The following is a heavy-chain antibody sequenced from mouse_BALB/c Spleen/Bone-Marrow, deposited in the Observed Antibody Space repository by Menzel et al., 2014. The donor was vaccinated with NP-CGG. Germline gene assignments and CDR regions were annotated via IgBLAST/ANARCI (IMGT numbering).Heavy chain of an antibody. CDR2: IYPGDGDT. D-gene: IGHD1-1*01. J-gene: IGHJ2*01. CDR3: ARTYYPYFDY. Sequence: QVQLQQPGPELVKPGASVKISCKASGYAFSSSWMNWVKQRPGQGLEWIGRIYPGDGDTNYNGKFKGKATLTADKSSSTAYMQLSSLTSVDSAVYFCARTYYPYFDYWGQGTTRTVSS. CDR1: GYAFSSSW. V-gene: IGHV1-82*01.